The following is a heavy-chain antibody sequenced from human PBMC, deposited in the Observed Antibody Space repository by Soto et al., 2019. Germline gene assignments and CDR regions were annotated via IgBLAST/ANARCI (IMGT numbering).Heavy chain of an antibody. CDR1: GGSLSGYY. V-gene: IGHV4-34*01. D-gene: IGHD2-8*01. CDR2: INHSGST. Sequence: SETLSLTCAVYGGSLSGYYWSGIRQPPGKGLEWIGEINHSGSTNYNPSLKSRVTISVDTSKNQFSLKLSSVTAADTAVYYCARSYAIRFDAFDIWGQGTMVTVSS. CDR3: ARSYAIRFDAFDI. J-gene: IGHJ3*02.